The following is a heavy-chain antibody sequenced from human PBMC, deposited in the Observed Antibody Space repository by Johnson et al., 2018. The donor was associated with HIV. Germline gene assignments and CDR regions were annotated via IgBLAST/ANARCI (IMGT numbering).Heavy chain of an antibody. CDR3: PRETNSAMAGDAFDI. CDR2: ISYDGSNE. Sequence: VQLVESGGGVVQPGRSLRLSCAASGFTFSSYTMYWVRQAPGKGLEWVAVISYDGSNEYYADSVKGRFTISRDNSKNTLYLQMSSLRAGDTAVYYCPRETNSAMAGDAFDIWGQGTMVTVSS. J-gene: IGHJ3*02. V-gene: IGHV3-30*04. CDR1: GFTFSSYT. D-gene: IGHD5-18*01.